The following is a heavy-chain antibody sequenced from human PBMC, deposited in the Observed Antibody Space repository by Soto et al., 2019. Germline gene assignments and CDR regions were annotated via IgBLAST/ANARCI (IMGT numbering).Heavy chain of an antibody. D-gene: IGHD3-3*02. CDR2: AYYSGST. Sequence: SETLSLTCSVSGGSISHYYWSWIRQSPGKGLEWIGYAYYSGSTDYNPSLKSRVTMAVDTAKNQVSLKLNSVTTADTAVYYCARDRSTYGGGGTGEVKENWFDPWGPGTLVT. CDR1: GGSISHYY. J-gene: IGHJ5*02. CDR3: ARDRSTYGGGGTGEVKENWFDP. V-gene: IGHV4-59*01.